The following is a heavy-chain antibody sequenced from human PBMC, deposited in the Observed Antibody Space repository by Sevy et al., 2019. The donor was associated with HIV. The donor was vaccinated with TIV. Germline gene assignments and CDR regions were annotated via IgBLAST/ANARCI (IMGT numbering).Heavy chain of an antibody. CDR2: IIPIFGTA. CDR1: GGTFSSYA. Sequence: ASVKVSCKASGGTFSSYAISWVRQAPGQGIEWMGGIIPIFGTANYAQKFQGRVTITADESTSTAYMELSSLRSEDTAVYYCARDMDYYDSSGYYYFHYWGQGTLVTVSS. J-gene: IGHJ4*02. V-gene: IGHV1-69*13. D-gene: IGHD3-22*01. CDR3: ARDMDYYDSSGYYYFHY.